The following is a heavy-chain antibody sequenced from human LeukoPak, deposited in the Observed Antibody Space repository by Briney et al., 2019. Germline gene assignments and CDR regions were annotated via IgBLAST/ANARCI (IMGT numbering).Heavy chain of an antibody. Sequence: GASVKVSCKASGYTFTSYGISWVRQAPGQGLEWMGRINPNSGGTNYAQKFQGRVTMTRDTSISTAYMELSRLRSDDTAVYYCARDPSTYYDIWYYYYGMDVWGQGTTVTVSS. D-gene: IGHD3-9*01. V-gene: IGHV1-2*06. CDR1: GYTFTSYG. CDR3: ARDPSTYYDIWYYYYGMDV. CDR2: INPNSGGT. J-gene: IGHJ6*02.